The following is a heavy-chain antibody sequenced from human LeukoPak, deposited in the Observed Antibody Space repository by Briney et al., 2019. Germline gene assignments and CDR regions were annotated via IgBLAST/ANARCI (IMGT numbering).Heavy chain of an antibody. V-gene: IGHV3-66*02. D-gene: IGHD6-13*01. J-gene: IGHJ4*02. CDR3: AREGRGSNRSWYYDD. CDR1: GIPVSSNY. Sequence: GGSLRLSCAASGIPVSSNYMSWVRQAPGKGLEWVSVIYSGGSTYYADSVKGRFTISRDNSKNTLYLQMNSLRAEDTAVYYCAREGRGSNRSWYYDDWGQGTLVTVSS. CDR2: IYSGGST.